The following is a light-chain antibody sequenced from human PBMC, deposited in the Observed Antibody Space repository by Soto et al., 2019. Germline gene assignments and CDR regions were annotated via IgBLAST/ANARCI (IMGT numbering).Light chain of an antibody. CDR3: SSYTTSSTLRL. CDR1: SIDVGGYNY. Sequence: QSVLTQPASVSGSPGQSITISCTGSSIDVGGYNYVSWYQQHPGKAPKLMIYEVSNRPSGVFNRFSGSKSGNTASLTISGLQAEDEADYYCSSYTTSSTLRLFGGGTKVTVL. J-gene: IGLJ2*01. V-gene: IGLV2-14*01. CDR2: EVS.